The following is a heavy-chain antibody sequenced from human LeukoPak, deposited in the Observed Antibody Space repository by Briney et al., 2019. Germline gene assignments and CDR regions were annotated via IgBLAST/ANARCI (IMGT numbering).Heavy chain of an antibody. CDR3: TRQAWRLTKIFDY. CDR1: GFTFSGSA. D-gene: IGHD2-21*01. J-gene: IGHJ4*02. Sequence: GGSLRLSCAASGFTFSGSAMHWVRQASGKGLEWVGRIRSKANSYATAYAASAKGRFTISRDDSKNTAYLQMNSLKTEDTAVYYCTRQAWRLTKIFDYWGQGTLVTVSS. CDR2: IRSKANSYAT. V-gene: IGHV3-73*01.